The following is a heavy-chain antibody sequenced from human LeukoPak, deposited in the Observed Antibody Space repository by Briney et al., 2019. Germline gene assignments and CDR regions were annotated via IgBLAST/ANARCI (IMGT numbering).Heavy chain of an antibody. CDR1: GGSISSYY. D-gene: IGHD6-13*01. J-gene: IGHJ6*03. V-gene: IGHV4-4*07. CDR3: ARVVPGYSSSWYSSDYYYYTDV. Sequence: PSETLSLTCTVSGGSISSYYWSWIRQPAGKGLEWIGRIYTSGSTNYNPSLKSRVTMSVDTSKNQFSLKLSSVTAADTAVYYCARVVPGYSSSWYSSDYYYYTDVWGKGTTVTVSS. CDR2: IYTSGST.